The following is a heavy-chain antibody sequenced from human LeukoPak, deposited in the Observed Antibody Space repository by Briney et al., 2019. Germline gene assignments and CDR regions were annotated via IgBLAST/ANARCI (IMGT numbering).Heavy chain of an antibody. CDR3: AKIDAY. Sequence: PGGSLRLSCVASGFTFSSYWMTWVRQAPGKGLEWVANIRGDGSRTYYVDSAKGRFTISRDNAKNTLYLQMSSLRAEDTAVYYCAKIDAYWGQGTLVTVSS. CDR2: IRGDGSRT. CDR1: GFTFSSYW. J-gene: IGHJ4*02. V-gene: IGHV3-7*01.